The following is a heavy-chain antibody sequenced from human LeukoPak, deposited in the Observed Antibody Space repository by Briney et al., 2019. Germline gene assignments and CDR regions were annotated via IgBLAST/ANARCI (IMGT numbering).Heavy chain of an antibody. V-gene: IGHV4-39*01. CDR1: GGSISSSSYY. CDR2: IYYSGST. Sequence: SETLSLTCTVSGGSISSSSYYWGWIRQPPGKGLEWIGSIYYSGSTYYNPSPKSRVTISVDTSKNQFSLKLSSVTAADTAVYYCARLAYSGIHNGWGQGTLVTVSS. J-gene: IGHJ4*02. D-gene: IGHD1-26*01. CDR3: ARLAYSGIHNG.